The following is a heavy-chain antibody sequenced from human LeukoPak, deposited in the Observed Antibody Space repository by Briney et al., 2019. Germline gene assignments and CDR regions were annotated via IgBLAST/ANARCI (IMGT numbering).Heavy chain of an antibody. CDR2: IYYSGST. V-gene: IGHV4-59*08. J-gene: IGHJ4*02. Sequence: PSETLSLTCTVSGGSISSYYWSWLRQPPGKGLEWIGYIYYSGSTNYNPSLKSRVTISVDTSKNQFSLKLSSVTAADTAVYYCATSSGSYYYWGQGTLVTVSS. CDR3: ATSSGSYYY. D-gene: IGHD1-26*01. CDR1: GGSISSYY.